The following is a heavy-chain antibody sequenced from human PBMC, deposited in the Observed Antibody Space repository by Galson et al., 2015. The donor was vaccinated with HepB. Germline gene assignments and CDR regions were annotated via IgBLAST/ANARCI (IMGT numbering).Heavy chain of an antibody. CDR3: ARDPHYYDSSGYYNWFDP. Sequence: SLRLSCAASGFTFSSYSMNWVRQAPGKGLEWVSYISSSSSTIYYADSVKGRFTISRDNAKNSLYLQMNSLRDEDTAVYYCARDPHYYDSSGYYNWFDPWGQGTLVTVSS. V-gene: IGHV3-48*02. CDR1: GFTFSSYS. D-gene: IGHD3-22*01. CDR2: ISSSSSTI. J-gene: IGHJ5*02.